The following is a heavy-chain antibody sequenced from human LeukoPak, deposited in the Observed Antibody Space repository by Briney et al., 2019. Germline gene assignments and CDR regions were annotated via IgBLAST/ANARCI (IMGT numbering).Heavy chain of an antibody. CDR3: XXXXXXGGDPFEP. CDR2: ISGSGGGT. D-gene: IGHD2-21*02. Sequence: GGSLRLSCAASGFTFSSYAMSWVRQAPGKGLEWVSAISGSGGGTYYADSVKGRFTISRDNSKNTLYLQMNSLRAEDTAVYYCXXXXXXGGDPFEPWGQGTLVTVSS. J-gene: IGHJ5*02. V-gene: IGHV3-23*01. CDR1: GFTFSSYA.